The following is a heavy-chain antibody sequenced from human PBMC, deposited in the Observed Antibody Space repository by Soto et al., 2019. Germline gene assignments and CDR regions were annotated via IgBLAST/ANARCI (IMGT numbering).Heavy chain of an antibody. J-gene: IGHJ6*01. D-gene: IGHD1-26*01. CDR2: IIPIFGTA. CDR1: GGTFSSYA. CDR3: ARNSGASGRYYYVMDV. Sequence: SVKVSCKASGGTFSSYAISWVRQAPGQGLEWMGGIIPIFGTANYAQKFQGRVTITADESTSTAYMELSSLRSEDTAVYYCARNSGASGRYYYVMDVWRQGSTVTVSS. V-gene: IGHV1-69*13.